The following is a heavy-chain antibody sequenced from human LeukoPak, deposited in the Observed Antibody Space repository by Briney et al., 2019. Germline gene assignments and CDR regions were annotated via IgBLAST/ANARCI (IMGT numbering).Heavy chain of an antibody. CDR2: ISWNSGSI. CDR3: AKGLQVGATEEDAFDI. Sequence: GGSLRLSCAASGFTFDDYAMHWVRQAPGKGLEWVSGISWNSGSIGYADSVKGRFTISRDNAKNSLYLQMNSLRAEDTALYYCAKGLQVGATEEDAFDIWGQGTMVTVSS. CDR1: GFTFDDYA. D-gene: IGHD1-26*01. V-gene: IGHV3-9*01. J-gene: IGHJ3*02.